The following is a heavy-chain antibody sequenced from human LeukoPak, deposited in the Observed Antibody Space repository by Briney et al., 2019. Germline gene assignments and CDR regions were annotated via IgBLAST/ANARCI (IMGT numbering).Heavy chain of an antibody. Sequence: PGGSLRLSCAASGFTFSSYAMSWVRQAPGKGLEWVSAISGSGGSTYYADSVKGRFTISRDNSKNTLYLQMNSLRAEDTAVYYCAKRGSYYYASSGYLPFDYWGQGTLVTVSS. CDR1: GFTFSSYA. J-gene: IGHJ4*02. CDR2: ISGSGGST. CDR3: AKRGSYYYASSGYLPFDY. D-gene: IGHD3-22*01. V-gene: IGHV3-23*01.